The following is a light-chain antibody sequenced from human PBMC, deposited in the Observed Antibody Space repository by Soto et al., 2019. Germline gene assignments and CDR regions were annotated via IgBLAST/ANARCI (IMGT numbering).Light chain of an antibody. V-gene: IGKV3-15*01. CDR2: GAS. Sequence: EIVMTQSPATLSVSPGERATLSCRASQSVNTILAWYQQKPGQAPRLLIYGASTRATGIPDRFSGSGSGTEFSLTISSLQSEDFSVYDCQQYNNWPWTVGQGTKVEIK. CDR1: QSVNTI. J-gene: IGKJ1*01. CDR3: QQYNNWPWT.